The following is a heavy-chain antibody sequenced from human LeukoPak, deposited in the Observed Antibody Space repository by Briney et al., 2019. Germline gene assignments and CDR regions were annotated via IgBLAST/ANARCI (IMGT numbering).Heavy chain of an antibody. V-gene: IGHV3-21*04. Sequence: KPGGSLRLSCEASGFTFSSHTMNWVRQAPGKGLEWVSSISTSSIYIYYSDSVKGRFTISRDNARNSLHLQMNSLRAEDTAFYYCAINGGGDSGYGNFDYWGQGTLVTVSS. J-gene: IGHJ4*02. CDR1: GFTFSSHT. D-gene: IGHD5-12*01. CDR2: ISTSSIYI. CDR3: AINGGGDSGYGNFDY.